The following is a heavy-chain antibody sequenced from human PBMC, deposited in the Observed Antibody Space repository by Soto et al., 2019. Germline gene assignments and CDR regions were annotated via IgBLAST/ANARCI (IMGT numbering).Heavy chain of an antibody. CDR2: INAGNGNT. V-gene: IGHV1-3*01. Sequence: ASVNVSCKASGYAFTSYAMHWVRQAPGQRLEWMGWINAGNGNTKYSQKFQGRVTITRDTSASTAYMELSSLRSEDTAVYYCARGDYGDYPNWFDPWGQGTRVTVSS. CDR3: ARGDYGDYPNWFDP. J-gene: IGHJ5*02. D-gene: IGHD4-17*01. CDR1: GYAFTSYA.